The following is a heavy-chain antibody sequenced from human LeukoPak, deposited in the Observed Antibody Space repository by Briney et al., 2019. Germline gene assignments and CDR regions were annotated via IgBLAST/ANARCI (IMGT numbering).Heavy chain of an antibody. V-gene: IGHV1-69*04. CDR1: GGTFSSYA. J-gene: IGHJ5*02. CDR3: ARGIAAAGTGNWFDP. Sequence: ASVKVSCKASGGTFSSYAISWVRQAPGQGLEWMGRIIPILGIANYAQKFQGRVTITADKSTSTAYMELSSLRSDDTAVYYCARGIAAAGTGNWFDPWGQGTLVTVSS. D-gene: IGHD6-13*01. CDR2: IIPILGIA.